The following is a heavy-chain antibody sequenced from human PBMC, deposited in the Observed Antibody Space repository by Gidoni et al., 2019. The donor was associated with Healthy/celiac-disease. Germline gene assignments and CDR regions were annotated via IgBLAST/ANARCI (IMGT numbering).Heavy chain of an antibody. CDR3: AKDMWGGSSINCSGGSCYSGPHDY. CDR1: GFTFDDYA. Sequence: EVQLVESGGGLVQPGRSLRLSCAASGFTFDDYAMHWVRQAPGKGLEWVSGISWNSGIIGYADSVKGRFTISRDNAKNSLYLQMNSLRAEDTALYYCAKDMWGGSSINCSGGSCYSGPHDYWGQGTLVTVSS. CDR2: ISWNSGII. V-gene: IGHV3-9*01. D-gene: IGHD2-15*01. J-gene: IGHJ4*02.